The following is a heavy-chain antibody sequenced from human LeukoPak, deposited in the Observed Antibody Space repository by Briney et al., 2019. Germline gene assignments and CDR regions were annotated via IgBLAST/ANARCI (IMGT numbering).Heavy chain of an antibody. D-gene: IGHD2-8*01. CDR3: TRADLIWYATSYYYFDY. CDR1: GFTFGDYA. CDR2: IRSKTYGGTT. V-gene: IGHV3-49*04. Sequence: QSGGSLRLSCTPSGFTFGDYAISWVRQAPGKGLQWVGFIRSKTYGGTTLYAASLEGRFTISRDDSKSIAYLHMNSLKTEDTAIYYCTRADLIWYATSYYYFDYWGQGTLVTVSS. J-gene: IGHJ4*02.